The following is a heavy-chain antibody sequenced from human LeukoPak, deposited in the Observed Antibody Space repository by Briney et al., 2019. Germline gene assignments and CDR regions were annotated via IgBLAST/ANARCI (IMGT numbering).Heavy chain of an antibody. D-gene: IGHD5-12*01. J-gene: IGHJ5*02. CDR1: GGSISSSSYY. Sequence: SETLSLTCTVSGGSISSSSYYWGWIRQPPGKGLEWIGSIYYSGSTYYNPSLKSRVTISVDASKNQFSLKLSSVTAADTAVYYCARQKAEYSGYEGSPWGQGTLVTVSS. CDR2: IYYSGST. V-gene: IGHV4-39*01. CDR3: ARQKAEYSGYEGSP.